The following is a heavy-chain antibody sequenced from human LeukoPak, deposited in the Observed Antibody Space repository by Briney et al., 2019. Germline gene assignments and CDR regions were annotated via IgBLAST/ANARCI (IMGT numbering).Heavy chain of an antibody. V-gene: IGHV3-21*01. CDR3: ATPYYYGSGSYWPFDY. J-gene: IGHJ4*02. CDR1: GFTFSSYS. Sequence: PGGSLRLSCAASGFTFSSYSLNWLRQAPGKGLEWVSSISSSSSSIYYADSVKGRFTISRDNSKNTLYLQMNSLRAEDTAVYYCATPYYYGSGSYWPFDYWGQGTLVTVSS. D-gene: IGHD3-10*01. CDR2: ISSSSSSI.